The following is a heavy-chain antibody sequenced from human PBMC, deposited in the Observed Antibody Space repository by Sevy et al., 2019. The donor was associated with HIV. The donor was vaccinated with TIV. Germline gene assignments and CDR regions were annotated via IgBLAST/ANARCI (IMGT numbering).Heavy chain of an antibody. CDR3: ATDQYYDIGTCVYGVDV. CDR1: GASVRDGSFY. D-gene: IGHD3-9*01. Sequence: SETLSLTCTVSGASVRDGSFYWTWIRQSPGKGLEWIAYIYFTGYTNYKPSLKSRVTISVDTSKNQFSLKMRSVTAADTAVYYCATDQYYDIGTCVYGVDVWGRGTTVTVSS. J-gene: IGHJ6*02. V-gene: IGHV4-61*01. CDR2: IYFTGYT.